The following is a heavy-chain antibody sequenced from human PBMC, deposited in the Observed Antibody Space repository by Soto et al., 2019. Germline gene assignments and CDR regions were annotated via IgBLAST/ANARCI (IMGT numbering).Heavy chain of an antibody. J-gene: IGHJ4*02. CDR1: GYTFTSYD. V-gene: IGHV1-8*01. CDR2: MNPNSGNT. D-gene: IGHD6-13*01. Sequence: ASVKVSCKASGYTFTSYDINWVRQATGQGLEWMGWMNPNSGNTGYAQKFQGRVTMTRNTSISTAYMELSSLRSEDTAAYYCARTSSGWYAPLDYWGQGTLVTVSS. CDR3: ARTSSGWYAPLDY.